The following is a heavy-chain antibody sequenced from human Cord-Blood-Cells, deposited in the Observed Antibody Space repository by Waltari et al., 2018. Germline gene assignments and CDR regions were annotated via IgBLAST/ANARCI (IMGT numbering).Heavy chain of an antibody. V-gene: IGHV6-1*01. CDR1: GDSVSSNRAA. Sequence: QVQLQQSGPGLVKPSQTLPLTCAIPGDSVSSNRAAWNWTRQSPSRGLEWLGRTYYRSKWYNDYAVSVKSRITINPDTSKNQFSLQLNSVTPEDTAVYYCARGAIGYNWNYFDYWGQGTLVTVSS. D-gene: IGHD1-20*01. CDR3: ARGAIGYNWNYFDY. J-gene: IGHJ4*02. CDR2: TYYRSKWYN.